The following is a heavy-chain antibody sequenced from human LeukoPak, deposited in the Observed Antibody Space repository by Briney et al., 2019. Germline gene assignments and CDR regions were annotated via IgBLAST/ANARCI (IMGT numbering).Heavy chain of an antibody. CDR3: ASGLELDY. CDR1: GFTFSSYW. J-gene: IGHJ4*02. CDR2: IKQDGSET. V-gene: IGHV3-7*03. Sequence: PGGSLRLSCVISGFTFSSYWVTWVRQAPGKGLEWVANIKQDGSETYYVDSVKGRFTISRDNAKDSVFLQMNSLRAEDTAVYYCASGLELDYWGQGTLVTVSS.